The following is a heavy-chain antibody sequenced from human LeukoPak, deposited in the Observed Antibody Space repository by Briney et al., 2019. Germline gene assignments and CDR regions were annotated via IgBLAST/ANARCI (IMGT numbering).Heavy chain of an antibody. Sequence: SETLSLTCTVSGGSISTYYWTWIRQPPGKGLEWIGFIYYTGGTKYNPSLESRVTISLDMSKNQFSLKLSSVTAADTAVYYCARRLAVTGRYYFDYWGRGTLVTVSS. D-gene: IGHD6-19*01. CDR2: IYYTGGT. V-gene: IGHV4-59*08. CDR1: GGSISTYY. CDR3: ARRLAVTGRYYFDY. J-gene: IGHJ4*02.